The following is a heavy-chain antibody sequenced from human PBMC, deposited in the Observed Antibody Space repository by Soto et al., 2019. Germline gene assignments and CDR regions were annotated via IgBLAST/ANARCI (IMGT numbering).Heavy chain of an antibody. CDR1: GGSISSSSYY. CDR3: ARHRRGYSYGDAFDI. D-gene: IGHD5-18*01. J-gene: IGHJ3*02. V-gene: IGHV4-39*01. CDR2: IYYSGST. Sequence: QLQVQESGPGLVKPSETLYLNCTVSGGSISSSSYYWGWIRQPPGKGLEWIGSIYYSGSTYYNPSLKSRVTISVDTSKNQFSLKLSSVTAADTAVYYCARHRRGYSYGDAFDIWGQGTMVAVSS.